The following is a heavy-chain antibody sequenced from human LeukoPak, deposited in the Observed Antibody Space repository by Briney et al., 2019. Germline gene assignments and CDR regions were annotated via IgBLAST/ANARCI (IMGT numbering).Heavy chain of an antibody. V-gene: IGHV3-48*02. CDR1: GFSFRQYS. CDR3: AREVHYPSLDI. D-gene: IGHD3-10*01. Sequence: GGSLRLSCAASGFSFRQYSMKGLRQAPGKGLEWVSYISSSTTLINYADSVKGRFTISRDNAKSSLYLQMNSLRDEDTALYFCAREVHYPSLDIWGQGTMVTVSS. CDR2: ISSSTTLI. J-gene: IGHJ3*02.